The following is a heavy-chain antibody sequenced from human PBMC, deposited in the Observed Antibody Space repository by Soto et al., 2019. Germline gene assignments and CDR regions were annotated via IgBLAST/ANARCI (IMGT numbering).Heavy chain of an antibody. CDR2: ISAAGDAT. V-gene: IGHV3-23*01. J-gene: IGHJ5*02. CDR3: AKTPGTVYNWFDP. Sequence: TGGSLRLSCAASGFTCSGSPMSWVRQAPGKGLDWVSSISAAGDATYYADSVKGRFTIYRDNSKNTLYLQMNSLRAADTAIFYCAKTPGTVYNWFDPWGQGTLVTVSS. CDR1: GFTCSGSP. D-gene: IGHD6-13*01.